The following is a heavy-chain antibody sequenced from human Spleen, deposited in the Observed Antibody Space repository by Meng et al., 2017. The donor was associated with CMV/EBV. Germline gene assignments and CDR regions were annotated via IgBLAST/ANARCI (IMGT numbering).Heavy chain of an antibody. D-gene: IGHD6-19*01. V-gene: IGHV1-69*10. Sequence: SVKVSCKASGGTFSSYAISWVRQAPGHGLEWMGGIIPILGIANYAQKFQGRVTITADKATSTAYMELSSLRSEDTAVYYCARGVAVAGGRFDPWGQGTLVTVSS. CDR2: IIPILGIA. J-gene: IGHJ5*02. CDR3: ARGVAVAGGRFDP. CDR1: GGTFSSYA.